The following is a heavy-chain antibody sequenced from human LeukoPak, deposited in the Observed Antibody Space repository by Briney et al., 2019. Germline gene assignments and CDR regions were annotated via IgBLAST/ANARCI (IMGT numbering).Heavy chain of an antibody. D-gene: IGHD2-15*01. CDR3: ARDCSGGSCYSEVGWFDP. V-gene: IGHV1-69*13. CDR1: GGTFSXYA. Sequence: ASVKVSCKASGGTFSXYAISWVRQAPGQGLEWMXXXXXIFGTANYAXXXXXXXTITADESTSTAYMELSSLRSEDTAVYYCARDCSGGSCYSEVGWFDPWGQGTLVTVSS. CDR2: XXXIFGTA. J-gene: IGHJ5*02.